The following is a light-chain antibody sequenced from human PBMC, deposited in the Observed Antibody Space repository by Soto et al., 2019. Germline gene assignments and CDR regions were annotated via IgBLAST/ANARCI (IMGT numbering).Light chain of an antibody. V-gene: IGKV1-8*01. CDR2: AAS. CDR3: QHYNNYPWM. J-gene: IGKJ1*01. Sequence: AIRMTQSPSSFSASTGDRVTITCRASQGISSYLAWYQQKPGKAPKLLIYAASTLQRGGPSRFSGSGSGTEFTLTISSLQPDDFATYYCQHYNNYPWMFGQGTKVDIK. CDR1: QGISSY.